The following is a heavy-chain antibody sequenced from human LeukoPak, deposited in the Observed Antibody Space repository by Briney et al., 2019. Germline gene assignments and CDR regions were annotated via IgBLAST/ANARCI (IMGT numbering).Heavy chain of an antibody. CDR2: ISSSGSTI. CDR3: AELGITMIGGV. CDR1: GFTFSSYE. J-gene: IGHJ6*04. V-gene: IGHV3-48*03. D-gene: IGHD3-10*02. Sequence: GGSLRLSCAATGFTFSSYEMNWVRQAPGKVLEWVSYISSSGSTIYYADSVKGRFTISRDNAKNSLYLQMNSLRAEDTAVYYCAELGITMIGGVWGKGTTVTISS.